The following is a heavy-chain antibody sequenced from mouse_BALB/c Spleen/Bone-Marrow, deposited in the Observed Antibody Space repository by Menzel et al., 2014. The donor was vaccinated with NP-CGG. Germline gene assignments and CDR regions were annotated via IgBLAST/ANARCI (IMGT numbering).Heavy chain of an antibody. V-gene: IGHV7-3*02. CDR1: GFTFTDYY. D-gene: IGHD2-3*01. CDR3: ARGGNDLDY. J-gene: IGHJ2*01. CDR2: IRNKANGYTT. Sequence: EVKVVESGGGLVQPGGSLRLSCATSGFTFTDYYMSWVRQPPGRLLEWLGFIRNKANGYTTEYSASVKGRFTISRDNSQSILYLQMNTLRAEDSATYYCARGGNDLDYWGQGTTLTVSS.